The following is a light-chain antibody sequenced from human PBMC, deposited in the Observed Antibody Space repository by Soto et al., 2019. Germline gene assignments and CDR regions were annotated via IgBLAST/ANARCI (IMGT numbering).Light chain of an antibody. CDR2: GAS. J-gene: IGKJ2*01. CDR3: QQYGRSPPFT. CDR1: QSVSSNY. Sequence: IVLTQSPGTLSLSPGERATLSCRASQSVSSNYIAWYQQKLGQAPRLLIYGASSRATGIPDRFSGSGSGTDFPLTISRLEPEDFSVYFCQQYGRSPPFTFGQGTKVEIK. V-gene: IGKV3-20*01.